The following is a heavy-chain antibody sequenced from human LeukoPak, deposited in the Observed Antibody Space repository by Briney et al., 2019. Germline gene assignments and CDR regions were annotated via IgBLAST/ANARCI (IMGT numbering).Heavy chain of an antibody. CDR1: GFTFSIYA. V-gene: IGHV3-48*04. D-gene: IGHD3/OR15-3a*01. J-gene: IGHJ4*02. CDR3: ARDLRGTGYNFDY. Sequence: TGGSLRLSCAASGFTFSIYAMNWVRQAPGKGLEWVSYISGSGSIIHYSDSVKGRFTISRDIAKNSLYLQMNSLRAEDTAVYYCARDLRGTGYNFDYWGQGTLVTVSS. CDR2: ISGSGSII.